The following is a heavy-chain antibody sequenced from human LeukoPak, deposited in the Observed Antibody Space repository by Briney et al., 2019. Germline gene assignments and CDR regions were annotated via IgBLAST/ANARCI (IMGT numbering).Heavy chain of an antibody. Sequence: PGGSVILSCAASGFTFSSYRVNWLRQAPGKGVEWLANIKQDGSEKYYVDSVKGRFTSSRDNAKNSLYLQMNSLRAEDTAVYYCAREAGRGFDYWGQGTLVPVSS. V-gene: IGHV3-7*01. CDR2: IKQDGSEK. CDR3: AREAGRGFDY. J-gene: IGHJ4*02. D-gene: IGHD1-26*01. CDR1: GFTFSSYR.